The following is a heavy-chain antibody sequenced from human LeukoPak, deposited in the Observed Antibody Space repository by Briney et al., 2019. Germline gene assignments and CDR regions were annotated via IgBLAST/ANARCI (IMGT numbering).Heavy chain of an antibody. V-gene: IGHV3-30*18. Sequence: GGSLRLSCAASGFTFSSYGMHWVRQAPGKGLEWVAVISYDGSNKYYADSVKGRFTISRDNSKNTLYLQMNGLRAEGTAVYYCAKSPTSVAVKGMDVWGQGTTVTVSS. J-gene: IGHJ6*02. CDR2: ISYDGSNK. CDR3: AKSPTSVAVKGMDV. D-gene: IGHD6-19*01. CDR1: GFTFSSYG.